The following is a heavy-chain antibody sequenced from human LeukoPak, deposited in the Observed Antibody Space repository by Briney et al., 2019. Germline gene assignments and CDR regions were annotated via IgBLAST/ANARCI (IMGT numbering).Heavy chain of an antibody. D-gene: IGHD3-3*01. CDR3: ARDGDSGFLEWFREYYFDY. CDR1: GFTFSSYG. CDR2: IWYDGSNK. V-gene: IGHV3-33*01. Sequence: GRSLRLSCAASGFTFSSYGMHWVRQAPGKGLEWVAVIWYDGSNKYYADSVKCRFTISRDNSKNTLYLQMNSLRAEDTAVYYCARDGDSGFLEWFREYYFDYWGQGTLVTVSS. J-gene: IGHJ4*02.